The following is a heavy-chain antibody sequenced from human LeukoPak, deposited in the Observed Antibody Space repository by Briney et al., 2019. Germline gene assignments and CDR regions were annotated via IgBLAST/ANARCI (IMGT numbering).Heavy chain of an antibody. CDR3: ARDCSSTSCYADY. V-gene: IGHV3-30*02. D-gene: IGHD2-2*01. J-gene: IGHJ4*02. CDR1: EFTFSDYG. CDR2: IRYDGSNK. Sequence: GGSLRLSCAASEFTFSDYGMHWVRQAPGKGLEWVTFIRYDGSNKYYADSVKGRFTISRDNSKDTLYLQMNSLRAEDTAVYYCARDCSSTSCYADYWGQGTLVTVSS.